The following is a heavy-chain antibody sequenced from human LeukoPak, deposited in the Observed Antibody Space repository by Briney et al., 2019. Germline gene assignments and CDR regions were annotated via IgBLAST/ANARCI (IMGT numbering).Heavy chain of an antibody. V-gene: IGHV3-23*01. CDR3: ARAPDCSSTSCFPSTYYYYYMDV. D-gene: IGHD2-2*01. CDR1: GFTFSSYA. Sequence: GGSLRLSCAASGFTFSSYAMSWVRQAPGKGLEWVSAISGSGGSTYYADSVKGRFTISRDNAKNSLYLQMNSLRAEDTAVYYCARAPDCSSTSCFPSTYYYYYMDVWGKGTTVTVSS. J-gene: IGHJ6*03. CDR2: ISGSGGST.